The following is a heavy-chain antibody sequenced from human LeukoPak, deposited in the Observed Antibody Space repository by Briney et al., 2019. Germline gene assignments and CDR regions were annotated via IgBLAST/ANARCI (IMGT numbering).Heavy chain of an antibody. J-gene: IGHJ4*02. CDR1: GYTFTVYY. V-gene: IGHV1-2*02. CDR3: ATPEGRGYTGYDSRLPFDY. Sequence: ALVKVSCKASGYTFTVYYLHWVRQAPGQGLEWMGWINPNSGGTNYAQKFQGRVTMTEDTSTDTAYMELSSLRSEDTAVYYCATPEGRGYTGYDSRLPFDYWGQGTLVTVSS. CDR2: INPNSGGT. D-gene: IGHD5-12*01.